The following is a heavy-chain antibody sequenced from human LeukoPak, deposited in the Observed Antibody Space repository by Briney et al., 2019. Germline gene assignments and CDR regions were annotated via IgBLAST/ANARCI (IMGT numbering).Heavy chain of an antibody. CDR1: GGFISSYY. D-gene: IGHD1-26*01. J-gene: IGHJ2*01. CDR2: IYYSRTT. V-gene: IGHV4-59*01. Sequence: SETLSLTCTVSGGFISSYYWSGIRQPPGKGLEWIGYIYYSRTTEYNPSLKSRVTISADTSKNQFSLKMNSVTAADTAVYYCVRRQWELQYFDLWGRGTLVAVSS. CDR3: VRRQWELQYFDL.